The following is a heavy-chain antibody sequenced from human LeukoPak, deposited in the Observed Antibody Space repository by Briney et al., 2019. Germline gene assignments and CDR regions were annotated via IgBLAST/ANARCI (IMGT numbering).Heavy chain of an antibody. J-gene: IGHJ4*02. CDR3: AKKSTVTPGPDHFDF. CDR1: RFTFKNYG. V-gene: IGHV3-33*06. D-gene: IGHD4-17*01. Sequence: PGGSLRLSCAASRFTFKNYGMHWVRQAPGKGLEWVAVIWYDGSDQRLIDSVKGRFTISRDNSKNTLYLQLNSLRAEDTAVYYCAKKSTVTPGPDHFDFWGQGTLVTVSS. CDR2: IWYDGSDQ.